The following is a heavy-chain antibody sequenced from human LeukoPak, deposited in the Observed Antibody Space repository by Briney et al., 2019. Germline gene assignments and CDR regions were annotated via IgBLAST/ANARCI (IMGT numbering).Heavy chain of an antibody. CDR1: GFPFSDFA. D-gene: IGHD2-15*01. V-gene: IGHV3-30*04. J-gene: IGHJ4*02. Sequence: GGSLRLSCAASGFPFSDFAMHWVRQAPGKGLEWVASTSYDDNNKYYADSVKGRFTISRDNSKNTLYLQMNTLRADDTAVYYCARDSGSGDYFDYWGQGTLVTVSS. CDR2: TSYDDNNK. CDR3: ARDSGSGDYFDY.